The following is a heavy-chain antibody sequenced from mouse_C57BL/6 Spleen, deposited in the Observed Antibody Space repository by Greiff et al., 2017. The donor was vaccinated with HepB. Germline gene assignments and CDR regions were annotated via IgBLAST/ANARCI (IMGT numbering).Heavy chain of an antibody. V-gene: IGHV2-2*01. CDR1: GFSLTSYG. CDR3: ASPYGNYFYYAMDY. D-gene: IGHD2-1*01. CDR2: IWSGGST. Sequence: VQLQQSGPGLVQPSQSLSITCTVSGFSLTSYGVHWVRQSPGKGLEWLGVIWSGGSTDYNAAFISRLSISKDNSKSQVFFKMNSLQADDTAIYYCASPYGNYFYYAMDYWGQGTSVTVSS. J-gene: IGHJ4*01.